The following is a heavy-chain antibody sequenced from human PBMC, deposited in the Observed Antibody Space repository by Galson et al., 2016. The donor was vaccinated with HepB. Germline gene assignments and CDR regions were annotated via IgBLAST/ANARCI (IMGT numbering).Heavy chain of an antibody. D-gene: IGHD6-19*01. V-gene: IGHV4-39*01. CDR2: IYYSGGT. J-gene: IGHJ5*02. CDR1: GASINNSNYC. CDR3: ARLPWSGWSPSWFDP. Sequence: ETLSLTCTVSGASINNSNYCWGWIRQPPGKGLEWTANIYYSGGTYYNPSLKRRVTISADTSKKQFSLKLTSVTAADTAMYYCARLPWSGWSPSWFDPWSQGTQVTVSS.